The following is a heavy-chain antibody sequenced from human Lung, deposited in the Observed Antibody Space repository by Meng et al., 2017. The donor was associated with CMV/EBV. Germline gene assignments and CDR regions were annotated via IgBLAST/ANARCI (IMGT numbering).Heavy chain of an antibody. CDR2: INPNSGGT. V-gene: IGHV1-2*02. J-gene: IGHJ3*02. CDR1: VYTFTGYY. CDR3: ARRQWDLRNALDI. Sequence: SVXVSXXXSVYTFTGYYIHWVRQAPGQGLEWMGSINPNSGGTKYAQKFQGRVTLTRDTSISTVYMELSRLKTDDTAVYYCARRQWDLRNALDIWGQGTEVTVSS. D-gene: IGHD1-26*01.